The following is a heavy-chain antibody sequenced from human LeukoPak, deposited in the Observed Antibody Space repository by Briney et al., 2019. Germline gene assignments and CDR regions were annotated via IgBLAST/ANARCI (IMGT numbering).Heavy chain of an antibody. V-gene: IGHV3-9*03. D-gene: IGHD3-3*01. J-gene: IGHJ4*02. Sequence: PGGSLRLSCAASGFTFDDYAMHWVRQAPGKGLEWVSGISWNSGSIGYADSVKGRFTISRDNAENSLYLQMNSLRAEDMSLYYCAKGAYYDFWSGYFHFDYWGQGTLVTVSS. CDR3: AKGAYYDFWSGYFHFDY. CDR2: ISWNSGSI. CDR1: GFTFDDYA.